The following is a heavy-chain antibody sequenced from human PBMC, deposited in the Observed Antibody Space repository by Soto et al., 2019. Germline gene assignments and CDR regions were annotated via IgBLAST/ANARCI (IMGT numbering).Heavy chain of an antibody. Sequence: GGSLRLSCAASGFTFSSHWMHWVRQPPGKGLEWVARITNNGVSTTYADSVKGRVIISRDNAENTMYLQMSSLSANDTAVYYCVRDTSLSRVDYWGQGTLVTVSS. V-gene: IGHV3-74*03. J-gene: IGHJ4*02. CDR1: GFTFSSHW. CDR3: VRDTSLSRVDY. CDR2: ITNNGVST.